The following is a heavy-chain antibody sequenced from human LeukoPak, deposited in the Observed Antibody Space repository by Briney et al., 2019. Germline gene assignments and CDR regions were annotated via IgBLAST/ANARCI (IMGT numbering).Heavy chain of an antibody. CDR1: GYTFTSYD. CDR2: MNPNSGNT. Sequence: ASVKVSCKASGYTFTSYDINWVRQATGQGLEWMGWMNPNSGNTGYAQKFQGRVTMTRNTSISTAYMELSSLRSEDTAVYYCARFGYCSSTSCYISLYDAFDIWGQGTMVTVSS. D-gene: IGHD2-2*02. J-gene: IGHJ3*02. V-gene: IGHV1-8*01. CDR3: ARFGYCSSTSCYISLYDAFDI.